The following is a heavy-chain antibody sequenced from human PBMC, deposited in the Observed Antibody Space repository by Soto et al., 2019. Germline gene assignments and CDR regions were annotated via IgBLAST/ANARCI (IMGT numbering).Heavy chain of an antibody. D-gene: IGHD1-1*01. V-gene: IGHV2-5*02. CDR1: GFSLSTSGVG. CDR2: IYWDDDK. Sequence: QITLKESGPTLVKPTQTLTLTCTFSGFSLSTSGVGVGWIRQPPGKALEWLALIYWDDDKRYSPSLKSRLTITNDTSKNQTVLTMTRMDPVDTATYSCAHRPGYRDACDAFDIWGQWTMLTVSS. CDR3: AHRPGYRDACDAFDI. J-gene: IGHJ3*02.